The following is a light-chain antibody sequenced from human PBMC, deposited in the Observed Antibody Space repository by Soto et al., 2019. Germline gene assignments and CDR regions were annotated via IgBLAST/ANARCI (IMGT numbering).Light chain of an antibody. J-gene: IGLJ1*01. CDR1: KIDIGVYDF. CDR2: EVV. Sequence: QSVLTQPPSASGSPGQSVTISCPATKIDIGVYDFVSWYQHHPGKAPRLIIYEVVQRPSGVPDRFSGSKSGNTASLTVSGLQAADEADYFCKSYAGSNTYVFGSGTKVTVL. CDR3: KSYAGSNTYV. V-gene: IGLV2-8*01.